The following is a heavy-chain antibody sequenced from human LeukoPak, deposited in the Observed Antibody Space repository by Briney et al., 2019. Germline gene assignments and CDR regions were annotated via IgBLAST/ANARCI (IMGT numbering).Heavy chain of an antibody. CDR2: ISSSSTYI. Sequence: GGSLRLSCAASGFTSSTYSMNWVRQAPGKGLEWVSSISSSSTYIYYADSVKGRFTISRDNAQKSLYLQMDSLRAEDTAVYYCGKDGGQLFLEWSNDDLTFDYWGQGTLVPSPQ. V-gene: IGHV3-21*01. D-gene: IGHD3-3*01. CDR3: GKDGGQLFLEWSNDDLTFDY. J-gene: IGHJ4*02. CDR1: GFTSSTYS.